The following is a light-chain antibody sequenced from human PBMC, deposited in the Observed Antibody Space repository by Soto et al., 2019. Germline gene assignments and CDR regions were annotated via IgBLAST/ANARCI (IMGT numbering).Light chain of an antibody. CDR2: DVS. V-gene: IGLV2-14*01. CDR3: SSYTSTNFVI. CDR1: SGDIGDYKY. Sequence: QSALTQPASVSGSPGQSITISCTGSSGDIGDYKYVSWYKQHPGKAPKPMIYDVSNRPSGVSNRFSGSKSGNTASLTISGLQAEDEADYYCSSYTSTNFVIFGGGTKVTVL. J-gene: IGLJ2*01.